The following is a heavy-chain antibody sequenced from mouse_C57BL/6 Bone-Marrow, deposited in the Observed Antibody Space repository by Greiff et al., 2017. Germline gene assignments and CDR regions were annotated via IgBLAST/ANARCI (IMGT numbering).Heavy chain of an antibody. V-gene: IGHV1-47*01. D-gene: IGHD1-1*01. J-gene: IGHJ1*03. CDR1: GYTFTTYP. Sequence: VKLQESGAELVKPGASVKMSCKASGYTFTTYPIEWMKQNHGKSLEWIGNFHPYNDDTKYNEKFKGKATLTVEKSSSTVYLELSRLTSDDSAVYYCARRGLRYRYFDVWGTGTTVTVSS. CDR3: ARRGLRYRYFDV. CDR2: FHPYNDDT.